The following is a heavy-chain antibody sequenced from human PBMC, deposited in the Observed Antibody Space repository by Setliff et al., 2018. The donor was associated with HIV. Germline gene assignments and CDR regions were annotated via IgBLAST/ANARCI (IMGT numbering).Heavy chain of an antibody. CDR1: GFTFDVSG. J-gene: IGHJ3*01. CDR2: INWSGGST. Sequence: PGGSLRLSCAASGFTFDVSGMTWVRQAPGKGLEWVSSINWSGGSTGYADSVKGRFTISRDNAKNSLYLRMNSLRVEDTAVYYCRIPPNGGRSFDVWGQGTMVTVSS. D-gene: IGHD2-8*01. V-gene: IGHV3-20*04. CDR3: RIPPNGGRSFDV.